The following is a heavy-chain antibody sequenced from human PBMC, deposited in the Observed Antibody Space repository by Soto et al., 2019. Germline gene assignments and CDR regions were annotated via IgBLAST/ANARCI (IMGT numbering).Heavy chain of an antibody. V-gene: IGHV5-10-1*01. CDR2: IDPSDSYT. CDR3: ASDSSTSWSNAFDI. J-gene: IGHJ3*02. CDR1: GYSFTSYW. D-gene: IGHD2-2*01. Sequence: PGESQKISCKGSGYSFTSYWISWVRQMPGKGLEWMGRIDPSDSYTNYSPSFQGHVTISADKSISTAYLQWSSLKASDTAMYYCASDSSTSWSNAFDIWGQGTMVTVSS.